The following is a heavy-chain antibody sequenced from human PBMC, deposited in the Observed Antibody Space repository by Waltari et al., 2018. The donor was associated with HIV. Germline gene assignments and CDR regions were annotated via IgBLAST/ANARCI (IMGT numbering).Heavy chain of an antibody. CDR3: ARENYYDSSGSMSPMGY. D-gene: IGHD3-22*01. CDR1: GYTFTGYY. Sequence: QVQLVQSGAEVKKPGASVKVSCKASGYTFTGYYMHWVRQAPGQGLEWMGWINPNSGGTNYARRFQGRVTMTRDTSISTAYMELSRLRSDDTAVDYCARENYYDSSGSMSPMGYWGQGTLVTVSS. V-gene: IGHV1-2*02. J-gene: IGHJ4*02. CDR2: INPNSGGT.